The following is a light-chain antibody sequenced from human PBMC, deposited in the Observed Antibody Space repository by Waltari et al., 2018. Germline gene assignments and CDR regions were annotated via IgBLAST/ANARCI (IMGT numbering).Light chain of an antibody. CDR3: QQYGSSPRT. V-gene: IGKV3D-20*01. CDR2: DAS. J-gene: IGKJ1*01. CDR1: QSVNSSY. Sequence: EIVLTQSPATLSLSPGERATLSCRASQSVNSSYLAWYQQKPGLAPRLLIYDASSRATGIPDRFSGSGSGTDFTLTISRLEPEDFAVYYCQQYGSSPRTFGQGTKVEIK.